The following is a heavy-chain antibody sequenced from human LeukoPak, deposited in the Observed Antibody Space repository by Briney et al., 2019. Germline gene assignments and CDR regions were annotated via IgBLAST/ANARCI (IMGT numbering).Heavy chain of an antibody. J-gene: IGHJ4*02. CDR3: ASDEGNYFDY. CDR1: GFTFSSYI. CDR2: ISRNSTYI. Sequence: GGSLRLSCAASGFTFSSYIMNWVRQAPGKGLEWVASISRNSTYIRYADSVKGRFTISRDNARNSLFLQMNSLRAEDTAIYYCASDEGNYFDYWGQGTLVTVSS. V-gene: IGHV3-21*01.